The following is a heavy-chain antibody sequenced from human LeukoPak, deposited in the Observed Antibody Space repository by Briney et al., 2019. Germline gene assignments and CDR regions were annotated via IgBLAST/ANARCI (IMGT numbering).Heavy chain of an antibody. V-gene: IGHV3-74*01. J-gene: IGHJ4*02. CDR2: INTDGTIT. Sequence: GGSLRLSCAASGFTFSSHWMHWVRQAPGKGLVWVSRINTDGTITTYADSVKGRFTISRDNAKNSLYLQMNSLRAEDTAVYYCARDLAYYDILTGYPFDYWGQGTLVTVSS. CDR3: ARDLAYYDILTGYPFDY. CDR1: GFTFSSHW. D-gene: IGHD3-9*01.